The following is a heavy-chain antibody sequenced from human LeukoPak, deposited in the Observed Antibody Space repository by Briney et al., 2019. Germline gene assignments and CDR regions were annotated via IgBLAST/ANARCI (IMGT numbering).Heavy chain of an antibody. D-gene: IGHD2-2*02. CDR2: IYYSRST. Sequence: PSETLSLTCTVSGGSITSSSDYWGWIRQPPGKGLEWIGTIYYSRSTQYNPSLKSRVTISVDTSKNQFSLKLSSVTAADTAVYYCARHQCSGTRCYNFYFYGMDVWGQGTTVTVSS. CDR3: ARHQCSGTRCYNFYFYGMDV. V-gene: IGHV4-39*01. J-gene: IGHJ6*02. CDR1: GGSITSSSDY.